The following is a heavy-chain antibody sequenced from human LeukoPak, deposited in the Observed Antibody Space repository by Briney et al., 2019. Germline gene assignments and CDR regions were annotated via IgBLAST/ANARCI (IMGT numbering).Heavy chain of an antibody. CDR2: ISGSGGST. V-gene: IGHV3-23*01. CDR3: AKDRPVLLWFGGLLVPNFDY. J-gene: IGHJ4*02. Sequence: GGSLRLSCAASGFTFSSYAMSWVRQAPGKGLEWVSAISGSGGSTYYADSVKGRFTISRDNSKNTLYLQMNSLRAEDTAVYYCAKDRPVLLWFGGLLVPNFDYWGQGTLVTVSS. D-gene: IGHD3-10*01. CDR1: GFTFSSYA.